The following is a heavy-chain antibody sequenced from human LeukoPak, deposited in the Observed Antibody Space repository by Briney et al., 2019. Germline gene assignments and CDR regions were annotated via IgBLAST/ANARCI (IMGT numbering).Heavy chain of an antibody. Sequence: GASVKVSCKASGYTFTGYYMHWVRQAPGQGLEWMGWINPNSGGTNNAQKFQGRVTMTRDTSISTAYMELSRLRSDDTAVYYCASTTVTTHAFDIWGQGTMVTVSS. CDR3: ASTTVTTHAFDI. CDR2: INPNSGGT. CDR1: GYTFTGYY. V-gene: IGHV1-2*02. D-gene: IGHD4-17*01. J-gene: IGHJ3*02.